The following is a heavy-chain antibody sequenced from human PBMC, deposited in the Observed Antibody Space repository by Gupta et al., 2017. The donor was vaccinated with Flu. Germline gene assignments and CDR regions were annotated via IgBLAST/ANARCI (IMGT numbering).Heavy chain of an antibody. CDR1: GGSMTNYY. CDR3: VRDVWGVTNNYFDP. Sequence: QVHLQESGPRLVKPSETLSLTCSVSGGSMTNYYWSWIRQSPGKGLEWIGFIYYTGSTDYSPSLKGRVTMSVDTSKNQFSLTLRSVTAADTAVYYCVRDVWGVTNNYFDPWGRGILVTVSS. V-gene: IGHV4-59*01. CDR2: IYYTGST. D-gene: IGHD3-10*01. J-gene: IGHJ5*02.